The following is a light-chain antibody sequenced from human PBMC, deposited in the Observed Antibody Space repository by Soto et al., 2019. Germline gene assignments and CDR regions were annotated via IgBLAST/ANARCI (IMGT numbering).Light chain of an antibody. V-gene: IGKV3-11*01. CDR1: QSVSSY. CDR2: DAS. J-gene: IGKJ2*01. CDR3: QQRSNWPPGYT. Sequence: EIVLTQSPATLSLSPGEIATLSCRASQSVSSYLAWYQQKPGQAPRLLIYDASNRATGIQARFSGSGSGTDFTLTISSLEPEDFAVYYCQQRSNWPPGYTFGQGTKLEIE.